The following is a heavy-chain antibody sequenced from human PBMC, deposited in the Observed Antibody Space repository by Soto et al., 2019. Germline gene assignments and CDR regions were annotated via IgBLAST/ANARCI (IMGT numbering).Heavy chain of an antibody. CDR3: ARSVAAAGTTFDI. Sequence: QLQLQESGPGLVKPSETLSLTCTVSGGSISSSSYYWGWIRQPPGKGLEWIGSIYYSGSTYYNPSLKSRVTISVDTSKNQFSLKLSSVTAADTAVYYCARSVAAAGTTFDIWGLGTMVTVSS. J-gene: IGHJ3*02. D-gene: IGHD6-13*01. V-gene: IGHV4-39*01. CDR1: GGSISSSSYY. CDR2: IYYSGST.